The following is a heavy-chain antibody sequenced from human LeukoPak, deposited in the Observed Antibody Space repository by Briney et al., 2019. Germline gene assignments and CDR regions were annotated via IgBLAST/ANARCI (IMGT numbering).Heavy chain of an antibody. J-gene: IGHJ4*02. Sequence: GGSLRLSCAASGFTFDDYTMHWDRQAPGKGLEWVSLISWDAGRTYYADSVKGRFTISRDNSKNSLYLQMNSLRTEDTALYYCAKADTTLDPFDHWGQGTLVTVSS. CDR3: AKADTTLDPFDH. V-gene: IGHV3-43*01. CDR1: GFTFDDYT. CDR2: ISWDAGRT. D-gene: IGHD5-18*01.